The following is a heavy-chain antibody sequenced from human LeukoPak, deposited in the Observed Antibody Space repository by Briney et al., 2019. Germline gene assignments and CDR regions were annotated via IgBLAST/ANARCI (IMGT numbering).Heavy chain of an antibody. V-gene: IGHV4-59*11. J-gene: IGHJ6*02. CDR3: ARERMSGMDV. D-gene: IGHD2-8*01. CDR2: IYYSGST. Sequence: SETLSLTCTVSGGSISSHYWSWIRQPPGKGLEWIGYIYYSGSTNYNPSLKSRVTISVDTSKNQFSLKLSSVTAADTAVYYCARERMSGMDVWGQGTTVTVSS. CDR1: GGSISSHY.